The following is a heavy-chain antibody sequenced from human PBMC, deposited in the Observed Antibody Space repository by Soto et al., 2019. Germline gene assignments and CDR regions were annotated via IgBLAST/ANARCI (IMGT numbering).Heavy chain of an antibody. J-gene: IGHJ6*02. CDR1: GGTFSSYA. D-gene: IGHD6-13*01. V-gene: IGHV1-69*01. CDR3: ARYGVGSSWDFGYYYYYGMDV. CDR2: IIPIFGTA. Sequence: QVQLVQSGAEVKKPGSSVKVSCKASGGTFSSYAISWVRQAPGQGLEWMGGIIPIFGTANYAQKFQGRVTITADEYTSTAYMELSSLRSEDTAVYYCARYGVGSSWDFGYYYYYGMDVWGQGTTVTVSS.